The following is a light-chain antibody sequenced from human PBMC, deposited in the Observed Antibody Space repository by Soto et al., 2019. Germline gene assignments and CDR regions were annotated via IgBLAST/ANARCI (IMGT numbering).Light chain of an antibody. Sequence: EIVLTQSPGTLSLSPGERATLSCRASQSVNSNYLAWYQQKPGQAPRLLMYETSTRATGIPDRFSGSGSGTDFTLTISRLEPEDFAVYYCQQYGSSGTFGQGTKVDI. CDR1: QSVNSNY. V-gene: IGKV3-20*01. CDR3: QQYGSSGT. J-gene: IGKJ1*01. CDR2: ETS.